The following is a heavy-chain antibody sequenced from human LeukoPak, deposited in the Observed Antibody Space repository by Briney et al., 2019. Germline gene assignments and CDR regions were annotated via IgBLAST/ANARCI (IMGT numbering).Heavy chain of an antibody. Sequence: GGSLRLSCAASGFTFSDYYMSWIRQAPGKGLEWVSYISSRGSTIYYADSVKGRFTISRDNAKNSLYLQMNSLRAEDTAVYYCARGGIGSSWYDPAYGMDVWGQGTTVTVSS. CDR3: ARGGIGSSWYDPAYGMDV. V-gene: IGHV3-11*01. D-gene: IGHD6-13*01. J-gene: IGHJ6*02. CDR1: GFTFSDYY. CDR2: ISSRGSTI.